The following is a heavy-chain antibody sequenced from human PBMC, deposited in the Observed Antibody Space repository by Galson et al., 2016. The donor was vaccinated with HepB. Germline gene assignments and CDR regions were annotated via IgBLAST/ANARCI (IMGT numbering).Heavy chain of an antibody. CDR1: GYTFTGYY. Sequence: SVKVSCKASGYTFTGYYMHWVRQAPGQGLEWMGWINPNSGGTNYAQKFQGRVTMTRDTSISTAYMELSRLRSDDTAVYYCARDFVSTYYDILTPGYWGQGTLVTVSS. V-gene: IGHV1-2*02. CDR3: ARDFVSTYYDILTPGY. J-gene: IGHJ4*02. D-gene: IGHD3-9*01. CDR2: INPNSGGT.